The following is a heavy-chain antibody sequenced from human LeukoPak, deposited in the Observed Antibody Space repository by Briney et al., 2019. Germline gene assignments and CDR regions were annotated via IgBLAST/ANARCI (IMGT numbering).Heavy chain of an antibody. V-gene: IGHV3-66*01. CDR3: ARDLRGFMVRGVIITGASDY. Sequence: GGSLRLSCAASGFTFSSYAMSWVRQAPGKGLEWVSVIYSGGSTYYADSVKGRFTISRDNSKNTLYLQMNSLRAEDTAVYYCARDLRGFMVRGVIITGASDYWGQGTLVTVSS. CDR1: GFTFSSYA. D-gene: IGHD3-10*01. J-gene: IGHJ4*02. CDR2: IYSGGST.